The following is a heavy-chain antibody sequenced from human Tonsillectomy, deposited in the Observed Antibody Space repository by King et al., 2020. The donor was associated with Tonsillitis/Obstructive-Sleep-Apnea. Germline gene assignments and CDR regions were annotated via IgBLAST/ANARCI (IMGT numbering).Heavy chain of an antibody. V-gene: IGHV4-34*01. CDR3: ASGEVVPAAPDYYYYMDV. D-gene: IGHD2-2*01. CDR2: INHSGST. J-gene: IGHJ6*03. CDR1: GVSFSGYY. Sequence: VQPQQWGAGLLKPSETLSLTCAVYGVSFSGYYWSWIRQPPGKGLEWIGEINHSGSTNYNPSLKSRVTISVDTSKNQFSLNLSSVTAADTAVYYCASGEVVPAAPDYYYYMDVWGKGTTVTVSS.